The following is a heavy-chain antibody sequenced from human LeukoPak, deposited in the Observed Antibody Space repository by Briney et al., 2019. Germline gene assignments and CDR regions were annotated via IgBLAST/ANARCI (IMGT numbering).Heavy chain of an antibody. CDR2: INAGNGNT. CDR1: GYTFTSYA. Sequence: ASVKVSCKASGYTFTSYAIHWVRQAPGQRLEWMGWINAGNGNTKYSQKFQGRVTITRDTSASTAYMELSSLRSEDTAVYYCAIELYGSSGWYYFDYWGQGTLVTVSS. D-gene: IGHD6-19*01. V-gene: IGHV1-3*01. J-gene: IGHJ4*02. CDR3: AIELYGSSGWYYFDY.